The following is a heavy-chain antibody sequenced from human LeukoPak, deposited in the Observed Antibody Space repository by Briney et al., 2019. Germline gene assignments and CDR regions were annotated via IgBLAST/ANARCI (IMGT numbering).Heavy chain of an antibody. Sequence: GGSLRLSCAASGFMFSSYAMSWVRQAPGKGLEWVSAISGSGGSTYYADSVEGRFTISRDNSKNTLYLQMNSLRAEDTAVYYCAKGGPVVDYFDYWGQGTLVPVSS. J-gene: IGHJ4*02. CDR1: GFMFSSYA. V-gene: IGHV3-23*01. CDR2: ISGSGGST. CDR3: AKGGPVVDYFDY.